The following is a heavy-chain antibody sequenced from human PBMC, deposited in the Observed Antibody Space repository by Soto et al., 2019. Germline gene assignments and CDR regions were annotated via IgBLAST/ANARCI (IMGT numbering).Heavy chain of an antibody. J-gene: IGHJ6*03. V-gene: IGHV4-59*08. CDR3: AIADFWSGSNPMDV. Sequence: PSETLSLTCTVFGGSISSYYWSWIRQPPGKGLEWSGYIYYSGSTNYNPSLKSRVTISVGTPKNQFSLKLSSVTAADTAVYYCAIADFWSGSNPMDVWGKGTTVTVTS. CDR1: GGSISSYY. CDR2: IYYSGST. D-gene: IGHD3-3*01.